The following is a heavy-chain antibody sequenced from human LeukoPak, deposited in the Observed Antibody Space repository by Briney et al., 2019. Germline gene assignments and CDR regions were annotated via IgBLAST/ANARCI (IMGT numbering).Heavy chain of an antibody. V-gene: IGHV4-59*01. CDR3: ARYIWGSYPTFEDY. J-gene: IGHJ4*02. Sequence: SETLSLTCTVSAGSISSYHWSWIRQPPGKGLEWIGYISYSGSTNYNPSLKSRVTISVDTSKNQFSLKLNSVTAADTAVYYCARYIWGSYPTFEDYWGQGSLVTVSS. CDR2: ISYSGST. D-gene: IGHD3-16*02. CDR1: AGSISSYH.